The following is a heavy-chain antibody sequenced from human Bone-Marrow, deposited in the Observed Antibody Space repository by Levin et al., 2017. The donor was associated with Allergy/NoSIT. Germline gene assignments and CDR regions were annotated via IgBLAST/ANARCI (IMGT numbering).Heavy chain of an antibody. CDR2: ITGGGFNT. Sequence: VASVKVSCDASGFTLSDYAMSWVRQAPGKGLEWVSVITGGGFNTYYGDSVKGRFTVSRDNSKNTLYLELNSLRAEDTAVYYCAKKQGGTTGFSFDVWGQGTMVTVSS. D-gene: IGHD1-14*01. CDR3: AKKQGGTTGFSFDV. V-gene: IGHV3-23*01. J-gene: IGHJ3*01. CDR1: GFTLSDYA.